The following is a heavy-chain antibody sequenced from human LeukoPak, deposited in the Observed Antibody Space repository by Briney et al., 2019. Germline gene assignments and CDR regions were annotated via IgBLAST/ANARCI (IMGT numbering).Heavy chain of an antibody. CDR1: GFTFSSYS. D-gene: IGHD3-9*01. Sequence: GGSLRLSCAASGFTFSSYSMNWVRQAPGKGLEWVSSIGSSSSYIYYADSVKGRFTISRDNAKNSLYLQMDSLRAEDTAVYYCARGETLGRYFDLFDYWGQGTLVTVSS. V-gene: IGHV3-21*01. CDR3: ARGETLGRYFDLFDY. J-gene: IGHJ4*02. CDR2: IGSSSSYI.